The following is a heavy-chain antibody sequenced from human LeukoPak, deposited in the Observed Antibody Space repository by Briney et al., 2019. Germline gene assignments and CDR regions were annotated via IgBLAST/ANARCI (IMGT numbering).Heavy chain of an antibody. J-gene: IGHJ4*01. Sequence: GGSLRLSCAASGFTISSYAMSWVRQAPGKGLEWVSAISGSGGSTYYADSVKGRFTISRDNSKNTLYLQMNSLRAEDTAVYYCAKGYFDWLLLFDYWGHGTLVTVSS. CDR3: AKGYFDWLLLFDY. CDR1: GFTISSYA. CDR2: ISGSGGST. V-gene: IGHV3-23*01. D-gene: IGHD3-9*01.